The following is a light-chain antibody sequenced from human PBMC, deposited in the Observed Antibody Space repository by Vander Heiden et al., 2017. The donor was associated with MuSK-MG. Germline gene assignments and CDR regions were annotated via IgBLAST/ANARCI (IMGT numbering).Light chain of an antibody. V-gene: IGKV3-15*01. J-gene: IGKJ4*01. Sequence: EIVMTQSPATLSVSPGERAALSCRASQSVSTNVAWYQQKPGQPPRLLIYGASTRASDIPARFSGNGYGTEFTLTISSRQSEDIAVYYCQQDNNWPPLTFGGGTKVDIK. CDR1: QSVSTN. CDR2: GAS. CDR3: QQDNNWPPLT.